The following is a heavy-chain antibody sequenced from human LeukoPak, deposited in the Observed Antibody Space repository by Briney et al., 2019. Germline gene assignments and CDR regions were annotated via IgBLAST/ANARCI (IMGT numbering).Heavy chain of an antibody. CDR2: INPNSGGT. V-gene: IGHV1-2*02. D-gene: IGHD1-26*01. Sequence: RASVKVSCKASGYTFTGYCIHWVRQAPGQGLEWMGWINPNSGGTNFAQKFRGRVTLTRDTSINTAYMDLSRVRSDDTAVYYCARDRTVGASDAFDIWGQGTMVTVSS. CDR3: ARDRTVGASDAFDI. CDR1: GYTFTGYC. J-gene: IGHJ3*02.